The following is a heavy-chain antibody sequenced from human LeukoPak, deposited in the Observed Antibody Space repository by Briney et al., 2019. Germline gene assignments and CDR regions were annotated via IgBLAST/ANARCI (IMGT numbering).Heavy chain of an antibody. D-gene: IGHD2-2*01. Sequence: GGSLRLSCAASGFTFRNYWMSWVRQAPGKGLEWVANIKQDGSEKYYVDSVKGRFTISRDNAKNSLYLQMNSLRAEDTAVYYCASGCSSTSCSGWFDPWGQGTLVTVSS. CDR2: IKQDGSEK. CDR3: ASGCSSTSCSGWFDP. J-gene: IGHJ5*02. CDR1: GFTFRNYW. V-gene: IGHV3-7*01.